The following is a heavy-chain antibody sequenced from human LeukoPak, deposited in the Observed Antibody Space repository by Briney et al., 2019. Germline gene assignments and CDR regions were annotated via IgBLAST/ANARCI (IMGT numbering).Heavy chain of an antibody. CDR1: GYTFTSYG. CDR3: ARDRVGIAVAGTPWGAFDI. CDR2: ISAYNGDT. J-gene: IGHJ3*02. Sequence: GASVKVSCKASGYTFTSYGISWVRQAPGQGLEWMGWISAYNGDTNYLQKLQGRVTMTTDTSTSTAYMELRSLRSDDTAVYYCARDRVGIAVAGTPWGAFDIWGQGTTVTVS. V-gene: IGHV1-18*01. D-gene: IGHD6-19*01.